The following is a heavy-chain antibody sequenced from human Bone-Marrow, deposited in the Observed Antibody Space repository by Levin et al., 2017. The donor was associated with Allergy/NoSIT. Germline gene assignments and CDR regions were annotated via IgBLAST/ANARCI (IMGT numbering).Heavy chain of an antibody. Sequence: KVSCKTSGYSFSNYWIAWVRQMPGKGLEWMGITYPGDSDSRYSPSFKGQVTISADKSINTAYMQWSSLKASDTAIYYCARLGQQIDSFDIWGQGTMVTVSS. J-gene: IGHJ3*02. CDR2: TYPGDSDS. CDR3: ARLGQQIDSFDI. D-gene: IGHD1/OR15-1a*01. V-gene: IGHV5-51*01. CDR1: GYSFSNYW.